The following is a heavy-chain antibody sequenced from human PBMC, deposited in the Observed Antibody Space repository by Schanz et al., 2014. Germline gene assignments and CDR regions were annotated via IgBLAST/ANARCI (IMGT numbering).Heavy chain of an antibody. CDR2: LGGSTGGI. CDR3: ARSTYYDILTGQTHTRVDVRYFDL. Sequence: EVQLVESGGGLVKPGGSLRLSCAASGFTFSTSAMSWVRQAPGKGLEWVSSLGGSTGGIYYADSVRGRFTISRDNAKNSLFLQMHSLRADDTAVYYCARSTYYDILTGQTHTRVDVRYFDLWGRGTLVTVSS. D-gene: IGHD3-9*01. V-gene: IGHV3-21*01. CDR1: GFTFSTSA. J-gene: IGHJ2*01.